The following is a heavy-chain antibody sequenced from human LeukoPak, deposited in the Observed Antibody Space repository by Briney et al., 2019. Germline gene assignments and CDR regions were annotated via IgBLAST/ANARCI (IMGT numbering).Heavy chain of an antibody. CDR1: GFTFSSYA. Sequence: GGSLRLSCAASGFTFSSYAMGWVRQAPGKGLEWVSAINGSGGNTYYADSVKGRFTISRDNSKNTLYLQMNSLRAEDTAVYYCANFRQLVFQGGYWGQGTLVTVSS. CDR3: ANFRQLVFQGGY. CDR2: INGSGGNT. J-gene: IGHJ4*02. D-gene: IGHD6-13*01. V-gene: IGHV3-23*01.